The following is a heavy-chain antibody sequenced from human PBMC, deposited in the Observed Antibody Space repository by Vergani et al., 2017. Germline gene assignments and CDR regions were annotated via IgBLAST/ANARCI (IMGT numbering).Heavy chain of an antibody. D-gene: IGHD4-11*01. V-gene: IGHV4-34*01. CDR1: GGPFTSYH. J-gene: IGHJ6*03. CDR2: IDHTVRP. Sequence: QVQLQQWGGGLLKPSETLSLTCVVNGGPFTSYHWTWIRQSPGEGLEWVGDIDHTVRPDYNPSLKSRLTMSVDKSRNQFSLTLNSVTATDTAIYFCARVNTETNGHLYYYYYMDVWGQGTAVTVS. CDR3: ARVNTETNGHLYYYYYMDV.